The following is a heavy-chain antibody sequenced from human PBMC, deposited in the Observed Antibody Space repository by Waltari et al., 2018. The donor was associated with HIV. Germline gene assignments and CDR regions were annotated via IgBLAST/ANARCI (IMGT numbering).Heavy chain of an antibody. CDR1: GFTFDDYA. V-gene: IGHV3-43D*03. CDR3: AMGSGGSFYFDY. Sequence: EVQLVESGGVVVQPGGSLRLSCAASGFTFDDYAMHWVRQAQGKGLGWVSLIRWDGGSTYYSDSVKGRFTISRDNSKNSLYLQMNSLRAEDTALYYCAMGSGGSFYFDYWGQGTLVTVSS. J-gene: IGHJ4*02. D-gene: IGHD2-15*01. CDR2: IRWDGGST.